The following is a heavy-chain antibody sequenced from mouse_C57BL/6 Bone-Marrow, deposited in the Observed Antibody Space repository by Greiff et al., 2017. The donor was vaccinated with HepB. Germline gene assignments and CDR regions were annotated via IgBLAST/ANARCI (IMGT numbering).Heavy chain of an antibody. CDR1: GFTFSDYY. Sequence: EVKLVESGGGLVKPGGSLKLSCAASGFTFSDYYMYWVRQTPEKRLEWVATISDGGSYTYYPDSVKGRFTISRDNAKNNLYLQMSSLKSEDTAMYYGARDRGNGRGFDYWGQGTTLTVSS. CDR3: ARDRGNGRGFDY. V-gene: IGHV5-4*02. CDR2: ISDGGSYT. D-gene: IGHD1-1*01. J-gene: IGHJ2*01.